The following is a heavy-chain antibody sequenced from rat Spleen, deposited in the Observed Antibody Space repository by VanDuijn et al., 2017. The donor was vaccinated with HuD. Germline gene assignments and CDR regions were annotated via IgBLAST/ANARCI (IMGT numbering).Heavy chain of an antibody. CDR2: MWSGGGT. CDR3: TRDHSYRGSYYPGGFAY. D-gene: IGHD1-12*02. Sequence: EVQLKESGPGLVQPSQTLSLTCSVSGFSLTDYSVHWVRQPPGKGLEWMGLMWSGGGTAYNSALKSRLSISRDTSKSQVLLKMNSLQTEDTGIYFCTRDHSYRGSYYPGGFAYWGQGTLVTVSS. CDR1: GFSLTDYS. V-gene: IGHV2S63*01. J-gene: IGHJ3*01.